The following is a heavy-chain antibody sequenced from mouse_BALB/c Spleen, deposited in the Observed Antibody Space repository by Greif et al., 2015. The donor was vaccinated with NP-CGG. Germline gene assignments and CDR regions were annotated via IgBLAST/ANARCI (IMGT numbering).Heavy chain of an antibody. CDR2: IFPASGST. Sequence: QVQLQQPGPELVRPGASVKLSCKASGYIFTTYWMNWVKQRPGQGLEWIGQIFPASGSTNYNEMFEGKATLTVDTSSSTAYMQLSSLTSEDSAVYYCARGDYDFAYWGQGTLVTVSA. CDR1: GYIFTTYW. D-gene: IGHD2-4*01. V-gene: IGHV1S40*01. J-gene: IGHJ3*01. CDR3: ARGDYDFAY.